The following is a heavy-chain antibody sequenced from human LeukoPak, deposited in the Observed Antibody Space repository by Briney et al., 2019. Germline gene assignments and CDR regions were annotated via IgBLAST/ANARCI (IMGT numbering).Heavy chain of an antibody. CDR3: ASGYSYGYNWFDP. D-gene: IGHD5-18*01. CDR2: IYHSGST. J-gene: IGHJ5*02. Sequence: SGTLSLTCAVSGGSISSSNWWSWVRQPPGKGLEWIGEIYHSGSTYYNPSLKSRVTISVDTSKNQFSLKLSSVTAADTAVYYCASGYSYGYNWFDPWGQGTLVTVSS. CDR1: GGSISSSNW. V-gene: IGHV4-4*02.